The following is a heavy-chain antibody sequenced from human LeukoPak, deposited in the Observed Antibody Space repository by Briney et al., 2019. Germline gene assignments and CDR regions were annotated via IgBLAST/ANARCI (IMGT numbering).Heavy chain of an antibody. Sequence: GGSLRLSCAASGFTVSSNYMSWVRQAPGKGLEWVSAIFSGGSTNYADSVKGRFTISRDNSKNTVYLQMNSLRAEDTAMYYCARVGTGDGDYWGQGTLVTVSS. V-gene: IGHV3-53*01. CDR1: GFTVSSNY. CDR2: IFSGGST. D-gene: IGHD7-27*01. J-gene: IGHJ4*02. CDR3: ARVGTGDGDY.